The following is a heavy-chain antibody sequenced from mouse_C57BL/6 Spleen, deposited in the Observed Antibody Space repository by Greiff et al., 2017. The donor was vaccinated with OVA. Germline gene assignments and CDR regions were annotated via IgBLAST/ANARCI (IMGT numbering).Heavy chain of an antibody. J-gene: IGHJ3*01. CDR2: IWSGGST. CDR3: ARDDPGFAY. CDR1: GFSLTSYG. Sequence: VMLVESGPGLVQPSQSLSITCTVSGFSLTSYGVHWVRQSPGKGLEWLGVIWSGGSTDYNAAFRSRLSISKDNSKCQVFFKMNSLQADDTARYYCARDDPGFAYWGQGTLVTVSA. V-gene: IGHV2-2*01.